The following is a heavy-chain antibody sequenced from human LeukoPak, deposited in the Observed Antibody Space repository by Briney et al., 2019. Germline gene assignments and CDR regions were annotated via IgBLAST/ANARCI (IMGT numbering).Heavy chain of an antibody. CDR1: GYTFTSYG. V-gene: IGHV1-18*01. CDR2: ISAYNGNT. J-gene: IGHJ4*02. Sequence: ASVKVSCKASGYTFTSYGISWVRQAPGQGLGWMGWISAYNGNTNYAQTLRGRVTMTTDTSTSTAYMELRSLRSDDTAVYYCARGGTRSSWVGNFDYWGQGTLVTVSS. CDR3: ARGGTRSSWVGNFDY. D-gene: IGHD6-13*01.